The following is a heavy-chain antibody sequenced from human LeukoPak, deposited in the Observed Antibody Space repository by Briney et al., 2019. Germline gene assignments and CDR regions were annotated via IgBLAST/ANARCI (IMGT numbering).Heavy chain of an antibody. D-gene: IGHD3-10*01. J-gene: IGHJ6*02. Sequence: GGSLRLACAASGFTFTDYYMSWIRQAPGKGLEWVSYISSSGSTIYYADSGKGRFTISRDNAKNSLYLQMNSLRAEDTAVYYCARAGSGQRTYYYYGMDVWGQGTTVTVSS. CDR3: ARAGSGQRTYYYYGMDV. CDR1: GFTFTDYY. V-gene: IGHV3-11*01. CDR2: ISSSGSTI.